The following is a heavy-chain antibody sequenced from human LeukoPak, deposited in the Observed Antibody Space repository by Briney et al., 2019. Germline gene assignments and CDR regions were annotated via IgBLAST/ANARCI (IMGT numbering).Heavy chain of an antibody. V-gene: IGHV3-53*01. CDR2: IYSGGST. CDR3: SRHISDLYGFDY. D-gene: IGHD6-25*01. CDR1: RFTVSRNY. J-gene: IGHJ4*01. Sequence: GGSLRLSCVASRFTVSRNYMSWVRQAPGKGLERVSIIYSGGSTDYADSVKGRFTIPSDNSRNTLYLLMNSLRAENRAMYCFSRHISDLYGFDYWGQGSLVTVSS.